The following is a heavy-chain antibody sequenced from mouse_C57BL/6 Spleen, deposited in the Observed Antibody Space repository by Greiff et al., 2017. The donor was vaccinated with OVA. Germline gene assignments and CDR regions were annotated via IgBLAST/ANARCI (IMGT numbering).Heavy chain of an antibody. CDR3: GRRYGFYAMDY. CDR1: GFSFNTYA. V-gene: IGHV10-1*01. J-gene: IGHJ4*01. Sequence: EVKVVESGGGLVQPKGSLKLSCAASGFSFNTYAMNWVRQAPGKGVEWVARIRSKSNNYATYYADSVKDRFTISRDDSESMLYLQMNNLKTEDTAMYYCGRRYGFYAMDYWGKGTSVTVSS. CDR2: IRSKSNNYAT. D-gene: IGHD2-10*02.